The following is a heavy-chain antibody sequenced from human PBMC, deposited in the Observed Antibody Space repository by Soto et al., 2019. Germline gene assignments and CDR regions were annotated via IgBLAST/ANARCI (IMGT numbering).Heavy chain of an antibody. CDR3: ARDWSSGSHGGWFDP. J-gene: IGHJ5*02. V-gene: IGHV1-69*13. CDR2: IMPYFGRP. CDR1: GGTFNNYA. Sequence: SVKVSCKASGGTFNNYAFSWVRQAPGQGLEWMGGIMPYFGRPDYAQKFRGRVTITADASTSTAHMELRSLRSDDTAVYYCARDWSSGSHGGWFDPWGQGTLVTVSS. D-gene: IGHD6-19*01.